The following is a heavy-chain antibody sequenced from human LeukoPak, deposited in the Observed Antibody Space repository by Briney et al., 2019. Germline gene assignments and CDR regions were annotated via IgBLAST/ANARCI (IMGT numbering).Heavy chain of an antibody. J-gene: IGHJ4*02. CDR1: GFTFSSYW. Sequence: GGSLRLSYAASGFTFSSYWMNWVRQAPGKGLVWVSRIASDGSSTTYADSVKGRFSISRDNAKNTLYLQMNSLRVEDTAVYYCARGRPHGNDYWGQGTLVTVSS. CDR3: ARGRPHGNDY. CDR2: IASDGSST. V-gene: IGHV3-74*01. D-gene: IGHD4-23*01.